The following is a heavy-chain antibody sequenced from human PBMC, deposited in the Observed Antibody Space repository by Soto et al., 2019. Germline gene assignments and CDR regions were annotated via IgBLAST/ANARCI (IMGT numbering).Heavy chain of an antibody. J-gene: IGHJ4*02. D-gene: IGHD2-8*01. CDR2: INPNSGGT. V-gene: IGHV1-2*04. CDR1: GSTFTGYY. CDR3: ARDLGYCSNGACYNTYYFDY. Sequence: APGEVSCTASGSTFTGYYIHLLLQAPVQVLEWMGWINPNSGGTNYAQKFQGWVTMTRDTSISTAYMELSRLRSADTAVYYCARDLGYCSNGACYNTYYFDYWGQGTLVTVSS.